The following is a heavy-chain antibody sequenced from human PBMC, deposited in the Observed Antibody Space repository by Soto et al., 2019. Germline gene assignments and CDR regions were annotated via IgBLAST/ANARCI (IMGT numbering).Heavy chain of an antibody. J-gene: IGHJ4*02. CDR1: GYTFTSYA. Sequence: QVQLVQSGAEVKKPGASVKVSCKASGYTFTSYAMHWVRQAPGQRLEWMGWINAGNGNTKYSQKFQGRVTITRDTSASTAYMELSSLRSEDTAVYYCARNHAGGGSYFDYWGQGTLVTVSS. V-gene: IGHV1-3*01. CDR2: INAGNGNT. D-gene: IGHD3-16*01. CDR3: ARNHAGGGSYFDY.